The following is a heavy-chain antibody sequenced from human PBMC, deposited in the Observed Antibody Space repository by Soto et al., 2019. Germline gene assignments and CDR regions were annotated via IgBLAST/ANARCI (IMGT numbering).Heavy chain of an antibody. CDR2: INHSGST. J-gene: IGHJ4*02. D-gene: IGHD4-17*01. Sequence: SETLSLTCAVYGGSFSDYYWSWIRQSPGKGLEWIGEINHSGSTNYNPSLKSRVIISVDTSKNQFSLKLSSVAAADTAVYYCARGDYGGNSDDYWGRGTLVTVSS. CDR1: GGSFSDYY. CDR3: ARGDYGGNSDDY. V-gene: IGHV4-34*01.